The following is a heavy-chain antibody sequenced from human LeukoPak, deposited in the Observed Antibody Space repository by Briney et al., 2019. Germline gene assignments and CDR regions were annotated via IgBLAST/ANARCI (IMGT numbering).Heavy chain of an antibody. CDR3: ARGLCSGGSCYFAYYYYGMDV. J-gene: IGHJ6*02. V-gene: IGHV4-34*01. D-gene: IGHD2-15*01. Sequence: ETSETLSLTCAVYGGSFSGYYWSWIRQPPGKGLEWIGEINHSGSTNYNPSLKSRVTISVDTSKYQFSLKLSSVTAADTAVYYCARGLCSGGSCYFAYYYYGMDVWGQGTTVTVSS. CDR2: INHSGST. CDR1: GGSFSGYY.